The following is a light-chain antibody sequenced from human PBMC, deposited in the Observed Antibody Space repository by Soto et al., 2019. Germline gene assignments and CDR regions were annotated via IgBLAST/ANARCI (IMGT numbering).Light chain of an antibody. CDR2: GAS. V-gene: IGKV3-20*01. CDR1: QSVSSR. CDR3: QQYGGSPWT. Sequence: EIVLTQSPGTLSLSPGERATLSCRASQSVSSRLAWYQQKPGQAPRLLISGASSRATGIPDRFSGSGSATDFTLTISRLEPEDFALYYCQQYGGSPWTFGQGTKVDI. J-gene: IGKJ1*01.